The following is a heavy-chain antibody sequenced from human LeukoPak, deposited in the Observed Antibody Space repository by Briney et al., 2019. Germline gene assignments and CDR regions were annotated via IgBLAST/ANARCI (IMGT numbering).Heavy chain of an antibody. J-gene: IGHJ4*02. CDR2: ISSSSSYI. Sequence: GGSLRLSCAASGVTFRSDSMNWGRQAPGKGLEWVSSISSSSSYIYYAASVKGRFTISRDNSKNSLYLQMNSLRAEDTALYYCAKDRRGYSYGPFDYWGQGTLVTVSS. CDR1: GVTFRSDS. CDR3: AKDRRGYSYGPFDY. V-gene: IGHV3-21*04. D-gene: IGHD5-18*01.